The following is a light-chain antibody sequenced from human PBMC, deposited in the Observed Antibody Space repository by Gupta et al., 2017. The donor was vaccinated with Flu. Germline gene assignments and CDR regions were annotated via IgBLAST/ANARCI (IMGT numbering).Light chain of an antibody. CDR3: ATWSSGRNSWV. V-gene: IGLV1-51*01. J-gene: IGLJ3*02. CDR2: DND. CDR1: STDIGNNY. Sequence: QSVLTQPPSVSAAPGQTVTISCSGSSTDIGNNYVSWYRQFPGTAPKLLIYDNDKRPSGIRDRFSGSKSYTSATLGITGLQTGDEADYYCATWSSGRNSWVFGGGTKLTVL.